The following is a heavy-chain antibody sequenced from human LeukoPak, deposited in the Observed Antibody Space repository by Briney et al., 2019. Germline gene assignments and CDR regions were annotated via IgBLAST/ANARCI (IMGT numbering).Heavy chain of an antibody. CDR3: AATTYYYDSSGQRFFDGEQYYYYYGMDV. J-gene: IGHJ6*02. CDR2: IIPIFGTA. Sequence: GASVKVSCKASGGTFSSYAISWVRQVPGQGLEWMGGIIPIFGTANYAQKFQGRVTITADESTSTAYMELSSLRSEDTAVYYCAATTYYYDSSGQRFFDGEQYYYYYGMDVWGQGTTVTVSS. D-gene: IGHD3-22*01. V-gene: IGHV1-69*13. CDR1: GGTFSSYA.